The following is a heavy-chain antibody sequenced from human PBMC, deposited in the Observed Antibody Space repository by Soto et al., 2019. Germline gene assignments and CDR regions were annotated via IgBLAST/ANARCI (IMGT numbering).Heavy chain of an antibody. CDR2: ISPMFGAA. V-gene: IGHV1-69*19. CDR3: AREVQVHTPAFVY. Sequence: QVQLVQSGDEMKKPGSSVKVSCQSSGGTFNTYAMNGVRQAPGQGPEWMGDISPMFGAANYAPKFQGRVTITADESTGTSYMQLSSLTSEDTALYFCAREVQVHTPAFVYWGQGTLVTVSS. J-gene: IGHJ4*02. D-gene: IGHD3-10*01. CDR1: GGTFNTYA.